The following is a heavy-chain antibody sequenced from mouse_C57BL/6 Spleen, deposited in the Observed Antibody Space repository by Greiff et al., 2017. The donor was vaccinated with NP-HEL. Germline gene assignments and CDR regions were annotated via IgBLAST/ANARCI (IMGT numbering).Heavy chain of an antibody. Sequence: QVQLQQPGAELVKPGASVKVSCKASGYTFTSYWMHWVKQRPGQGLEWIGRIHPSDSDTNYNQKFKGKATLPVDKSSSTAYMQLSSLTSDDSAVYYCAISSYYYGSSPYWYFDVWGTETTVTVSS. CDR3: AISSYYYGSSPYWYFDV. CDR2: IHPSDSDT. D-gene: IGHD1-1*01. CDR1: GYTFTSYW. V-gene: IGHV1-74*01. J-gene: IGHJ1*03.